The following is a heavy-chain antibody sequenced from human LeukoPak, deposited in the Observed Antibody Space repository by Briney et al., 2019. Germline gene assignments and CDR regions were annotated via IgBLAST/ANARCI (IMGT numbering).Heavy chain of an antibody. CDR1: GGTFISYA. CDR2: IIPIFGTA. Sequence: SVKVSCKASGGTFISYAISWVRQAPGQGLEWMGGIIPIFGTANYAQKFQGRVTITADESTSTAYMELSSLRSEDTAVYYCARDLGGATPFDYWGQGTLVTVSS. V-gene: IGHV1-69*13. J-gene: IGHJ4*02. D-gene: IGHD1-26*01. CDR3: ARDLGGATPFDY.